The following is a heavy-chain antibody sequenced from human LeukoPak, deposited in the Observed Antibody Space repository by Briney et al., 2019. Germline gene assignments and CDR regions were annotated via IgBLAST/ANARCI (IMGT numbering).Heavy chain of an antibody. CDR2: IYTSGST. V-gene: IGHV4-4*07. CDR3: ARVPDSNYPYYFDY. J-gene: IGHJ4*02. D-gene: IGHD4-11*01. CDR1: GGSISSYY. Sequence: SETLSLTCTVSGGSISSYYWSWIRQPAGKGLEWIGRIYTSGSTNYNPSLKSRVTMSVDTSKNQFSLKLSSVTAADTAVYYCARVPDSNYPYYFDYWGQGTLVTVSS.